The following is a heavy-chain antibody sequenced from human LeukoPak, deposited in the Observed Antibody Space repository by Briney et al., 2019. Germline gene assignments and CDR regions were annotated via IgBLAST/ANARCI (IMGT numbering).Heavy chain of an antibody. V-gene: IGHV3-23*01. D-gene: IGHD4-17*01. CDR3: AKVRRYGDYVSAQDY. CDR2: ISGSGGST. CDR1: GFTFSSYA. J-gene: IGHJ4*02. Sequence: GGSLRLSCAASGFTFSSYAMSWARQAPGKGLEWVSAISGSGGSTYYADSVKGRFTISRDNSKNTLYLQMNSLRAEDTAVYYCAKVRRYGDYVSAQDYWGQGTLVTVSS.